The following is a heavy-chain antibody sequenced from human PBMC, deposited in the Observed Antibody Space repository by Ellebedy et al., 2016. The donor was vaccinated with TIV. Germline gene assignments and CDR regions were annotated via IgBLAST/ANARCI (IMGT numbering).Heavy chain of an antibody. V-gene: IGHV4-39*01. J-gene: IGHJ4*02. CDR3: ARHVGWQVRPFDY. CDR2: IYYSGST. Sequence: MPGGSLRLSCTVSGGSVSSTSYYWGWIRQPPGKGLEWIGSIYYSGSTYYNPSLKSRVTISVDTSKNQFSLKLSSVTAADTAVYYCARHVGWQVRPFDYWGQGTLVTVSS. D-gene: IGHD2-15*01. CDR1: GGSVSSTSYY.